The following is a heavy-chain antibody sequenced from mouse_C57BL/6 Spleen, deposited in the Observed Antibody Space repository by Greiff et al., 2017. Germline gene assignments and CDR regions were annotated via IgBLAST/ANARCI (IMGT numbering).Heavy chain of an antibody. J-gene: IGHJ4*01. V-gene: IGHV5-4*01. CDR2: ISDGGSYT. Sequence: EVQLQESGGGLVKPGGSLKLSCAASGFTFSSYAMSWVRQTPEKRLEWVATISDGGSYTYYPDNVKGRFTISRDHAKNNLYLQMSHLKSEDTAMYYCARDPKDYWGQGTSVTVSS. CDR1: GFTFSSYA. CDR3: ARDPKDY.